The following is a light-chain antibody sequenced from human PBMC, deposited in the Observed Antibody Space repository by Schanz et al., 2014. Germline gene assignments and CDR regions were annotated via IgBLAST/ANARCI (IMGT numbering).Light chain of an antibody. J-gene: IGKJ4*01. CDR1: QTVSSSY. CDR3: QQHDFSLVT. V-gene: IGKV3-20*01. CDR2: AAS. Sequence: EVVLTQSPGTLSLSPGERATLSCRASQTVSSSYLAWYQQRPGQAPRLLIYAASSRATGIPDRFTGSGSGTDFTVTINRLEPEDFAVYYCQQHDFSLVTFGGGTKVEIK.